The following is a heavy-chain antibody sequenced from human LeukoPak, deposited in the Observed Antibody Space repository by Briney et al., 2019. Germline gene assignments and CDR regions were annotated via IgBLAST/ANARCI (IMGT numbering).Heavy chain of an antibody. CDR2: INADGSTA. CDR3: VVVVEPPDSDGFEV. V-gene: IGHV3-74*01. D-gene: IGHD1-14*01. CDR1: GFTFCISW. Sequence: GGSVRLFCAASGFTFCISWVHWVRQAPGKGLVWVSLINADGSTATYADSVKGRFTISRDNARNTLSLQMNSLTVGETAVYYCVVVVEPPDSDGFEVWGQGTMITVSS. J-gene: IGHJ3*01.